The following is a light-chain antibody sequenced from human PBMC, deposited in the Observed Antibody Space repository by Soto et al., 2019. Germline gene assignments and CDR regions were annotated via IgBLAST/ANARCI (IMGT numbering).Light chain of an antibody. Sequence: EIVLPKSQGTLSLSPGARVTLSGRGSQSVSVNSLAWYQQKGGQAPRLLIYAASSRAAGIPARYSGSGSGTDFTLTISRLEPQDFAVYYCQQYGSSPYTVGTGNKVDI. CDR3: QQYGSSPYT. V-gene: IGKV3-20*01. CDR1: QSVSVNS. CDR2: AAS. J-gene: IGKJ3*01.